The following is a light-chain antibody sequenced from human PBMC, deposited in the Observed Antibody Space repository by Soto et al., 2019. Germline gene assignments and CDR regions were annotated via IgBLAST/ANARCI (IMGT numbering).Light chain of an antibody. J-gene: IGKJ2*01. V-gene: IGKV1-5*01. CDR2: DVS. CDR3: QQYNSYSYT. CDR1: QSISNW. Sequence: DIQMTQSPSTLSASVGDRVTITCRASQSISNWLAWYQQKPGKAPKLLIYDVSSLESGVPSRFSGRGSGTEFTLTISSLQPDDFVTYYCQQYNSYSYTFGQGTKLEIK.